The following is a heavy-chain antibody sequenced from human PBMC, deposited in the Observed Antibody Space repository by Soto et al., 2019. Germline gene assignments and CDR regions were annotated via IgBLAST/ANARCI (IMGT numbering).Heavy chain of an antibody. CDR2: ISAYNGNT. V-gene: IGHV1-18*04. J-gene: IGHJ6*02. D-gene: IGHD3-10*01. CDR3: ARDLPIITMVRRDYYYGMDV. Sequence: GASVKVSCKASGYTFTSYGISWVRQAPGQGLEWMGWISAYNGNTNYAQKLQGRVTMTTDTSTSTAYMELRSLRSDDTAVYYCARDLPIITMVRRDYYYGMDVWGQGTTVTVSS. CDR1: GYTFTSYG.